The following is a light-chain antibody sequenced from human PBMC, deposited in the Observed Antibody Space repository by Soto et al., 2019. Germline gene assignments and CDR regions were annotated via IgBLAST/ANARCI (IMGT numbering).Light chain of an antibody. V-gene: IGKV3-20*01. CDR2: DAS. J-gene: IGKJ2*01. Sequence: IVLTQSPGTLSLSPGERVTLSCRASQSISSSYLAWYQQKPGQAPRLLIYDASSRATGIPDRFSGSGSGTDVTLTISRLEPEDFAVYYCQQYGTSPGYTFGQGTKLEIK. CDR1: QSISSSY. CDR3: QQYGTSPGYT.